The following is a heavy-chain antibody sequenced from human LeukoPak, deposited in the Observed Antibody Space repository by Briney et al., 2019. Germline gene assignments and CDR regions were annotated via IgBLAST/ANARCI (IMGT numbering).Heavy chain of an antibody. CDR3: ARGYHSSGWRDAFDI. CDR2: ISSSSSYI. J-gene: IGHJ3*02. D-gene: IGHD6-19*01. Sequence: GGSLRLSCAASGLTASSNYMNWVRQAPGKGLEWVSSISSSSSYIYYADSVKGRFTISRDNAKNSLYLQMNSLRAEDTAVYYCARGYHSSGWRDAFDIWGQGTMVTVSP. V-gene: IGHV3-21*01. CDR1: GLTASSNY.